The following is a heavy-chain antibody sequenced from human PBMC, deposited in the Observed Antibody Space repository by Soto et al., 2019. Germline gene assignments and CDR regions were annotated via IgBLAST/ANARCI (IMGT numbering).Heavy chain of an antibody. CDR1: GYTFTSYG. D-gene: IGHD1-26*01. J-gene: IGHJ4*02. CDR2: ISAYNGNT. CDR3: ARHWDSRVGATEICFDY. Sequence: QVQLVQSGAEVKKPGASVKVSCKASGYTFTSYGISWVRQAPGQGLEWMGWISAYNGNTNYAQKLQGRVTMTTDTSTSTAYMELRSLRSNDTAVYYCARHWDSRVGATEICFDYWGQGTLVTVSS. V-gene: IGHV1-18*04.